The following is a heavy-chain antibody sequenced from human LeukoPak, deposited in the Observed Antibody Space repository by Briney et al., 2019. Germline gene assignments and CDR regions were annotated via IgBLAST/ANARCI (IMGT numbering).Heavy chain of an antibody. CDR2: ISVSGGGT. D-gene: IGHD4-11*01. V-gene: IGHV3-23*01. Sequence: GGSLRLSCAASGFTFSNYAMSWVRQAPGTGLEWVSSISVSGGGTYYADSVKGRFTISRDNSRNTLYLQMNSLRAEDTAVYYCAKRVTTSTYYFDYWGQGTLVTVSS. J-gene: IGHJ4*02. CDR3: AKRVTTSTYYFDY. CDR1: GFTFSNYA.